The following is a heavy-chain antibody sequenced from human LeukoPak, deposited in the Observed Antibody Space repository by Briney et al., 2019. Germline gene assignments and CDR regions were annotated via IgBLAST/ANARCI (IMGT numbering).Heavy chain of an antibody. D-gene: IGHD1-1*01. CDR2: IYYSGST. J-gene: IGHJ4*02. Sequence: SETLSLTCTVSGGSISSYYWSWIRLPPGKGLEWIGYIYYSGSTNYNPSLKSRVTISVDTSKNQFSLKLSSVTAADTAVYYCARTKHPLSSWIDYWGQGTLVTVSS. CDR1: GGSISSYY. V-gene: IGHV4-59*01. CDR3: ARTKHPLSSWIDY.